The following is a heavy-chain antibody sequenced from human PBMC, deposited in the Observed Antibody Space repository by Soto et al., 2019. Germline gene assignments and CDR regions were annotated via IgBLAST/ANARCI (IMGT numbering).Heavy chain of an antibody. CDR3: ARGYPVRNLDY. CDR1: VGSVSIGSYY. CDR2: IYYSGST. Sequence: SETLSLTCTLSVGSVSIGSYYWSWIRQPPGKGLEWIGYIYYSGSTNYNPSLKSRVTISVDTSKNQFSLKLSSVTAADTAVYYCARGYPVRNLDYWGQGTLVTVSS. J-gene: IGHJ4*02. D-gene: IGHD1-1*01. V-gene: IGHV4-61*01.